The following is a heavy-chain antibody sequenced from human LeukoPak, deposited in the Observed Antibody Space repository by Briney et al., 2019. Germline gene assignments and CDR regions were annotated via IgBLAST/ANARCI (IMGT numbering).Heavy chain of an antibody. V-gene: IGHV1-8*01. CDR1: GYTFTSYD. J-gene: IGHJ6*03. Sequence: VASVKVSCKASGYTFTSYDINWVRQATGQGLEWMGWMNPNSGNTGYAQKFQGRVTMTRNTPISTAYMELSSLRSEDTAVYYCARGSGWPPYYYYYMDVWGKGTTVTVSS. CDR2: MNPNSGNT. CDR3: ARGSGWPPYYYYYMDV. D-gene: IGHD3-3*01.